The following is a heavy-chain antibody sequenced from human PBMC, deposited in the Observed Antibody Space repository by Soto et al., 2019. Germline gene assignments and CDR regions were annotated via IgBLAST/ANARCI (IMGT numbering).Heavy chain of an antibody. CDR1: GGSISSYY. CDR2: IYYSGST. V-gene: IGHV4-59*01. CDR3: ARSYYDYIWGSYQDY. J-gene: IGHJ4*02. Sequence: PSETLSLTCTVSGGSISSYYWSWIRQPPGKGLEWIGYIYYSGSTNYNPSLKSRVTISVDTSKNQFSLKLSSVTAADTAVYYCARSYYDYIWGSYQDYWGQGTLVTVSS. D-gene: IGHD3-16*01.